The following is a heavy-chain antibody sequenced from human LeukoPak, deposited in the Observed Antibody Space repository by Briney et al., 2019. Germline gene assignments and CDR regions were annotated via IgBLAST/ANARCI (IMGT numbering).Heavy chain of an antibody. Sequence: GGSLRLSCAASGFSFSSSHMNWVRQAPGKGLEWVSSISSSSSYIYYADSVKGRFTISRDNAKNSLYLQMNSLRAEDTAVYYCARLIPWELNVGHFDYWGQGTLVTVSS. CDR2: ISSSSSYI. D-gene: IGHD1-26*01. CDR1: GFSFSSSH. J-gene: IGHJ4*02. V-gene: IGHV3-21*01. CDR3: ARLIPWELNVGHFDY.